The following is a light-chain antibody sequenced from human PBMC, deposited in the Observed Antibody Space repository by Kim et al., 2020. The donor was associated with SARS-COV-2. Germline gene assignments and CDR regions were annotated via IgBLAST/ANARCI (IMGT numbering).Light chain of an antibody. V-gene: IGKV4-1*01. CDR1: QSVLSSSNNKNS. Sequence: DIVMTQSPDSLAVSLGERATINCRSSQSVLSSSNNKNSLAWYQQKPGQPPNLLIYWAFTRESGVPDRFSGSGSGTDFTLTITSLQAEDVAVYYCQQYYSREWTFGQGTKVDIK. CDR2: WAF. J-gene: IGKJ1*01. CDR3: QQYYSREWT.